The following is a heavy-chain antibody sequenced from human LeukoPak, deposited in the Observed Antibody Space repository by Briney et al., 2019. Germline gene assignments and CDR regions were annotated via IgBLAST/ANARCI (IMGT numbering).Heavy chain of an antibody. CDR2: IYHSGST. D-gene: IGHD4-23*01. CDR3: ARHNPLVGTPDAFDI. V-gene: IGHV4-30-2*01. CDR1: GGSISSGGYY. J-gene: IGHJ3*02. Sequence: SQTLSLTCTVSGGSISSGGYYWSWIRQPPGKGLEWIGYIYHSGSTYYNPSLKSRVTISLDTSKNQFSLKLSSVTAADTAVYYCARHNPLVGTPDAFDIWGQGTMVTVSS.